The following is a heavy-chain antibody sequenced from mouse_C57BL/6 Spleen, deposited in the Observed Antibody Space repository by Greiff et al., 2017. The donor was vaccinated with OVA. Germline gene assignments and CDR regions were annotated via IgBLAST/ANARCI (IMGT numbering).Heavy chain of an antibody. CDR1: GYTFTSYW. Sequence: QVQLQQPGAELVKPGASVKLSCKASGYTFTSYWMQWVKQRPGQGLEWIGEIDTSDSSTNYTQKFKGKATLTVDTSSSTAYMQLSSLTSEDSAVYYCAHYYGSSYGYFDYWGQGTTLTVSS. V-gene: IGHV1-50*01. CDR3: AHYYGSSYGYFDY. D-gene: IGHD1-1*01. J-gene: IGHJ2*01. CDR2: IDTSDSST.